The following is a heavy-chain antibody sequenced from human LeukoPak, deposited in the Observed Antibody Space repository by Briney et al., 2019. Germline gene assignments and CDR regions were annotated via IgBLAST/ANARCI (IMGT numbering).Heavy chain of an antibody. J-gene: IGHJ6*03. D-gene: IGHD3-3*01. CDR2: IKQDGSEK. Sequence: GGSLRLSCAASGLTFSSYWMSWVRQAPGKGLEWVANIKQDGSEKYYVDSVKGRFTISRDNAKNSLYLQMNSLRAEDTAVYYCASNYYDFWSGYYSSPYYMDVWGKGTTVTVSS. CDR3: ASNYYDFWSGYYSSPYYMDV. V-gene: IGHV3-7*01. CDR1: GLTFSSYW.